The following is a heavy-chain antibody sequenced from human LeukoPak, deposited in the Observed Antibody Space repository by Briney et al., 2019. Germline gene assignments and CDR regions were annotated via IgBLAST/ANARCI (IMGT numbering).Heavy chain of an antibody. D-gene: IGHD2-2*01. CDR2: ISTSSRYI. Sequence: GGSLRLSCAASGFTLSNYDMNWVRPAPGKGLEWVSSISTSSRYIYYKDSVRGRFTISRDDAKNSLHLEMNSLRAEDTAVYYCARADCSSSTCYLRRSWFDPWGQGTLVTVSS. J-gene: IGHJ5*02. V-gene: IGHV3-21*01. CDR1: GFTLSNYD. CDR3: ARADCSSSTCYLRRSWFDP.